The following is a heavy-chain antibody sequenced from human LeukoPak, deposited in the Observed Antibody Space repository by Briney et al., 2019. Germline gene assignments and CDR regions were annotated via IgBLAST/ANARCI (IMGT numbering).Heavy chain of an antibody. CDR2: IYYSGST. Sequence: PSQTLSLTHTVSGGSISSSSYYWGWVRQPPGKGLEWIGSIYYSGSTYYNPSLKSRVTISVDTSKNQFSLKLSSVTAADTAVYYCARDYGDLNYWGQGTLVTVSS. CDR1: GGSISSSSYY. CDR3: ARDYGDLNY. V-gene: IGHV4-39*01. J-gene: IGHJ4*02. D-gene: IGHD4-17*01.